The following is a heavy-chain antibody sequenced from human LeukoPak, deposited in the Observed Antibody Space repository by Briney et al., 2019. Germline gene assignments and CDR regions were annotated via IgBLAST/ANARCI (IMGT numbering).Heavy chain of an antibody. V-gene: IGHV1-69*13. CDR3: ARGKHHYDSSGYYGY. J-gene: IGHJ4*02. Sequence: ASVKVSCKASGGTFSSYAISWVRQAPGQGLEWMGGIIPIFGTASYAQKFQGRVTITADESTSTAYMELSSLRSEDTAVYYCARGKHHYDSSGYYGYWGQGTLVTVSS. CDR1: GGTFSSYA. D-gene: IGHD3-22*01. CDR2: IIPIFGTA.